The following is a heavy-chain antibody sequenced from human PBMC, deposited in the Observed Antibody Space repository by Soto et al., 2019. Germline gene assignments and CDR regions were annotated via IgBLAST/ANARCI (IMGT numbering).Heavy chain of an antibody. CDR3: ARERGSGWTFDY. J-gene: IGHJ4*02. CDR1: GFTFSTYS. D-gene: IGHD6-19*01. CDR2: ISSSSTI. Sequence: EVQLVESGGDLVQPGGSLRLSCAASGFTFSTYSMNWVRQAPGKGLEWVSSISSSSTIYYADSVKGRFTISRDNVQNLLYLQMHSLRAEDTAVYYCARERGSGWTFDYWGQGTLVTVSS. V-gene: IGHV3-48*01.